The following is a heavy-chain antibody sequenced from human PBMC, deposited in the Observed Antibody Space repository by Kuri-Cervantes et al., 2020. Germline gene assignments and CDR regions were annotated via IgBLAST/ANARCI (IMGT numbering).Heavy chain of an antibody. J-gene: IGHJ5*02. Sequence: SETLSLTCVVSGYSISSGLYWGWIRQPPGKGLEWIGSIYGSGTTSYNASLQSRVTITRDTSASTAYMELSSLRSEDTAVYYCARDSEYYDILTGYSPYNWFDPWGQGTLVTVSS. D-gene: IGHD3-9*01. CDR3: ARDSEYYDILTGYSPYNWFDP. V-gene: IGHV4-38-2*02. CDR1: GYSISSGLY. CDR2: IYGSGTT.